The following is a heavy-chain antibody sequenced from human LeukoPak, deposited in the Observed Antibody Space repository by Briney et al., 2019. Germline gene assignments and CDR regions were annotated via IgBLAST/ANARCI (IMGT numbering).Heavy chain of an antibody. CDR2: ISYDGSNK. CDR1: GFTFSNAW. Sequence: GGSLRLSCAASGFTFSNAWMSWVRQAPGKGLEWVAVISYDGSNKYYADSVKGRFTISRDNSKNTLYLQMNSLRAEDTAVYYCAKSDTAIGPTIDYWGQGTLVTVSS. J-gene: IGHJ4*02. CDR3: AKSDTAIGPTIDY. D-gene: IGHD5-18*01. V-gene: IGHV3-30*18.